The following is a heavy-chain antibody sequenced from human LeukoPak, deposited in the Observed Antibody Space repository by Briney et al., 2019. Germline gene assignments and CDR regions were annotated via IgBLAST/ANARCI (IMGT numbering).Heavy chain of an antibody. D-gene: IGHD6-13*01. J-gene: IGHJ3*02. V-gene: IGHV3-33*01. CDR1: GFTFSSYG. CDR3: ARAVHSSSWYYFPSPGDAFDI. Sequence: TGGSLRLSCAASGFTFSSYGMHWVRQAPGKGLEWVAVIWYDGSNKYYADSAKGRFTISRDNSKNTLYLQMNSLRAEDTAVYYCARAVHSSSWYYFPSPGDAFDIWGQGTMVTVSS. CDR2: IWYDGSNK.